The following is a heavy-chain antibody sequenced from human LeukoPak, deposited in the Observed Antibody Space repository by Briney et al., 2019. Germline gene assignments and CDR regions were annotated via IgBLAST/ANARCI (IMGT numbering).Heavy chain of an antibody. V-gene: IGHV3-30*02. CDR3: AKEAIAAAGTPLVDY. D-gene: IGHD6-13*01. CDR2: IRYDGSNK. CDR1: GFTFSGYG. Sequence: RGSLRLSCAASGFTFSGYGMHWVRQAPGKGLEWVAFIRYDGSNKYYADSVKGRFTISRDNSKNTLYLQMNSLRAEDTAVYYCAKEAIAAAGTPLVDYWGQGTLVTVSS. J-gene: IGHJ4*02.